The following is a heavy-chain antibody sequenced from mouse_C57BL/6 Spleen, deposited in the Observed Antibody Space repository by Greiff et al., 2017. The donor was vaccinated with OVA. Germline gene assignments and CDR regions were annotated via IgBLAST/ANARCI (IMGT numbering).Heavy chain of an antibody. Sequence: QVQLQQPGAELVKPGASVKLSCKASGYTFTSYWMQWVKQRPGQGLEWIGEIDPSDSYTNYNQKFKGKATLTVDTSSSTAYMQLSSLTSEDSAVYYCARVDSSGSFAYWGQGTLVTVSA. V-gene: IGHV1-50*01. CDR3: ARVDSSGSFAY. J-gene: IGHJ3*01. CDR2: IDPSDSYT. D-gene: IGHD3-2*02. CDR1: GYTFTSYW.